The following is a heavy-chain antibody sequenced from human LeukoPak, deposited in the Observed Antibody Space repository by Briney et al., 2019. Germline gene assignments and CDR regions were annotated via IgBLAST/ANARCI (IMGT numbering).Heavy chain of an antibody. D-gene: IGHD2-2*01. J-gene: IGHJ4*02. CDR2: IRYDGSNK. V-gene: IGHV3-30*02. Sequence: SCKVSGYTLTELSMHWVRQAPGKGLEWVAFIRYDGSNKYYADSVKGRFTISRDNSKNTLYLQMNSLRAEDTAVYYCARTRLVPAAITDYWGQGTLVTVSS. CDR1: GYTLTELS. CDR3: ARTRLVPAAITDY.